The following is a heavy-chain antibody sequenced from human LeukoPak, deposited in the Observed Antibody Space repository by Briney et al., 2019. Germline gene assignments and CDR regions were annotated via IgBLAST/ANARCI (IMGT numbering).Heavy chain of an antibody. V-gene: IGHV1-8*01. Sequence: ASVKVSCKASGYTFTSYDINWVRQATGQGHELMGWMNPNRGNTGYVQKVPGRVTITRNNSISTAYMELSSLRSEDTAVYYCARSYLIAVAGDTGDWGQGTLVTVSS. CDR1: GYTFTSYD. J-gene: IGHJ4*02. CDR2: MNPNRGNT. CDR3: ARSYLIAVAGDTGD. D-gene: IGHD6-19*01.